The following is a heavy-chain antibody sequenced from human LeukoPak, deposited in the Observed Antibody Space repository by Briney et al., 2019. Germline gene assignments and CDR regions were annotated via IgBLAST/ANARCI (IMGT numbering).Heavy chain of an antibody. J-gene: IGHJ4*02. CDR1: GFIFSNNW. CDR2: IKQDGSET. V-gene: IGHV3-7*01. D-gene: IGHD1-26*01. Sequence: PGGSLRLSCAASGFIFSNNWMSWVRQAPGKGLEWVANIKQDGSETYYVDSVKGRFTISRDNAKNSLYLQMNSLRAEDTAIYYCAYRGGWGQGTLVTVSS. CDR3: AYRGG.